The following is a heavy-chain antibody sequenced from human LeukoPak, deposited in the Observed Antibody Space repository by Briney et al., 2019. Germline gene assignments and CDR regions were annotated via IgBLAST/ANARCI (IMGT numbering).Heavy chain of an antibody. CDR3: ATGHSSGWYYFDY. CDR2: FDSEDGET. V-gene: IGHV1-24*01. Sequence: ASVKVSCKVSGYTLNELCMHRVRQAPGKGLEWMGGFDSEDGETIYAQKFQGRVTMTEDTSTDTAYMELSSLRSEATAVYYCATGHSSGWYYFDYWGQGTLVTVSS. CDR1: GYTLNELC. D-gene: IGHD6-19*01. J-gene: IGHJ4*02.